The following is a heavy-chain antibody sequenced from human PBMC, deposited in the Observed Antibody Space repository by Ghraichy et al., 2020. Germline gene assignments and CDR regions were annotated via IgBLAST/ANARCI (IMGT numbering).Heavy chain of an antibody. Sequence: GGSLRLSCAASGFTFSSYTMNWVRQAPGKGLEWVSTISGSSSYIYYPESLKGRFTISRDNAKNSLYLQMNTLRAEDTAVYYCARDGYSSYNWFDPWGQGTLVTDSS. CDR2: ISGSSSYI. D-gene: IGHD6-13*01. CDR1: GFTFSSYT. V-gene: IGHV3-21*01. CDR3: ARDGYSSYNWFDP. J-gene: IGHJ5*02.